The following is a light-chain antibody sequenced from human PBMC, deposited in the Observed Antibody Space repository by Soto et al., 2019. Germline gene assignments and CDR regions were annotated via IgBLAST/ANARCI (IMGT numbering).Light chain of an antibody. CDR2: DAS. Sequence: DIQMTQSPSTLSASVGDRVIITCRASQSISSYLAWYQQKPGKAPKLLINDASSLESGVPSRFSGSGSGTEFTLTISSLQPDDFATYYCQHYNSYSEAFGQGTKVDIK. V-gene: IGKV1-5*01. J-gene: IGKJ1*01. CDR3: QHYNSYSEA. CDR1: QSISSY.